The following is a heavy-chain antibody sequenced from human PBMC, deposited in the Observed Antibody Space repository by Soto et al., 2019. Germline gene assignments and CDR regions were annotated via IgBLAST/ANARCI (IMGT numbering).Heavy chain of an antibody. CDR1: GFTFSSYG. V-gene: IGHV3-30*18. CDR3: AKGDYDFWSGYYSPNYYYYGMDV. J-gene: IGHJ6*02. Sequence: PGGSLRLSCAASGFTFSSYGMHWVRQAPGKGLEWVAVISYDGSNKYYADSVKGRFTISRDNSKNTLYLQMSSLRAEDTAVYYCAKGDYDFWSGYYSPNYYYYGMDVWGQGTTVTVSS. CDR2: ISYDGSNK. D-gene: IGHD3-3*01.